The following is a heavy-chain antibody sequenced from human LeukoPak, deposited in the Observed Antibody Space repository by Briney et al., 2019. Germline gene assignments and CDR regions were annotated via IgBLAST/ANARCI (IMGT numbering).Heavy chain of an antibody. J-gene: IGHJ4*02. V-gene: IGHV1-69*05. D-gene: IGHD4-23*01. Sequence: SVKVSCKASGYTFTSYYMHWVRQAPGQGLEWMVGIIPIFGTANYAQKFQGRVTITTDESTSTAYMELSSLRSEDTAVYYCANGGNTRPEYTRWGQGTLVTVSS. CDR2: IIPIFGTA. CDR1: GYTFTSYY. CDR3: ANGGNTRPEYTR.